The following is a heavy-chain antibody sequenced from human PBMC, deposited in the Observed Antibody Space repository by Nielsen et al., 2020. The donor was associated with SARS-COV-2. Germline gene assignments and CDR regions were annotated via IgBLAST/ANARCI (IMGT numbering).Heavy chain of an antibody. V-gene: IGHV4-59*12. CDR2: VYYSGTT. D-gene: IGHD3-22*01. Sequence: SETLSLTCTVSGGSISNYYWSWIRQPPGKGLEWIGYVYYSGTTNYNPSLKSRVTISLDTSKNQFFLKLRSVTAADTAVYYCARGQHYYDGSGYYVDYWGQGTLVTVSS. CDR3: ARGQHYYDGSGYYVDY. CDR1: GGSISNYY. J-gene: IGHJ4*02.